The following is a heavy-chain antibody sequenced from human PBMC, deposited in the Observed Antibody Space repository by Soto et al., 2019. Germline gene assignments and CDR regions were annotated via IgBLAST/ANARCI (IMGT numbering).Heavy chain of an antibody. D-gene: IGHD3-10*01. CDR1: GFTVSSNY. Sequence: EVQLVESGGGLVQPGGSLRLSCTASGFTVSSNYMSWVRQAPGKGLEWVSVIYSGGSTYYEDSVKGRFTISRDNSKNTLYLQMNSLRAEDTAVYDCARAGVRGVIGWFDPWGQGTLVAVCS. CDR2: IYSGGST. V-gene: IGHV3-66*01. CDR3: ARAGVRGVIGWFDP. J-gene: IGHJ5*02.